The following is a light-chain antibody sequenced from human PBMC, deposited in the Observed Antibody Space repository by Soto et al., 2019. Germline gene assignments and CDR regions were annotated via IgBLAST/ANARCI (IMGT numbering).Light chain of an antibody. V-gene: IGKV3-20*01. CDR2: GAS. CDR1: QSVSSSFY. CDR3: QQYGSSHT. Sequence: EIVLTQSPGTLSLSPGERATLSCRANQSVSSSFYLAWYQQKPGQAPRLLIFGASTRATGIPDRFSGSGAGAYFNLTISRLEPADFGVYYCQQYGSSHTFGQGTRLEI. J-gene: IGKJ5*01.